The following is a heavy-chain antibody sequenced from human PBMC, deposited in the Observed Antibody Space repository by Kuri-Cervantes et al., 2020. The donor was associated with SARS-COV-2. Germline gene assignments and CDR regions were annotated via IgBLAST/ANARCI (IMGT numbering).Heavy chain of an antibody. CDR3: ARVGVAAAGSTSYYGMDV. J-gene: IGHJ6*02. D-gene: IGHD6-13*01. CDR1: GFIFTSYG. V-gene: IGHV3-33*01. Sequence: GESLKISCAASGFIFTSYGMHWVRQAPGKGLEWVAVIWYDGSNKYYVDSEKGRFTVSRDNSKNTLYLQMNSLRAEDTAVYYCARVGVAAAGSTSYYGMDVWGQGTTVTVSS. CDR2: IWYDGSNK.